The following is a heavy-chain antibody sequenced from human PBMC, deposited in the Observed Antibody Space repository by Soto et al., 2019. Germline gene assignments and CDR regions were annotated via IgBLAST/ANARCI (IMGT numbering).Heavy chain of an antibody. CDR2: IIPIFGTA. V-gene: IGHV1-69*06. J-gene: IGHJ4*02. D-gene: IGHD2-21*02. Sequence: ASVKVSCKASGGTFSSYSISWVRQAPGQGLEWMGGIIPIFGTANYAQKFQGRVTITADKSTSIAYMELSSLRSEDTAVYYCARARCGGDCYTFDYWGQGTLVTVSS. CDR1: GGTFSSYS. CDR3: ARARCGGDCYTFDY.